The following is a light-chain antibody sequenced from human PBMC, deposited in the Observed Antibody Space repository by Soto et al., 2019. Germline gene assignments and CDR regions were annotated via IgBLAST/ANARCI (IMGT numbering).Light chain of an antibody. CDR2: EVS. CDR1: SSDVGGYNY. CDR3: SSHTSAHTLV. V-gene: IGLV2-14*01. J-gene: IGLJ1*01. Sequence: QSVLTQPASVPGSPGQSITISCIGTSSDVGGYNYVSWYQQFPGRAPKLIIEEVSNRPSGVSNRFSGSKSGNTASLTISGLQAEDEADYHCSSHTSAHTLVFGTGTRSPS.